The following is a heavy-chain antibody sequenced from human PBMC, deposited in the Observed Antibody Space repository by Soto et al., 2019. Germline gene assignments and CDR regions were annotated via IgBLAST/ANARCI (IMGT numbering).Heavy chain of an antibody. CDR3: ARWYYDILTGYYPAHFDY. D-gene: IGHD3-9*01. CDR1: GGSISSYH. Sequence: LSLTCTVSGGSISSYHWSWIRQSPGKGLEWIGYTSNSAPTIYNPSLKSRVTISADTSKNQFSLKLSSVTAADTAVYYCARWYYDILTGYYPAHFDYWGQGTLVTVSS. CDR2: TSNSAPT. J-gene: IGHJ4*02. V-gene: IGHV4-59*01.